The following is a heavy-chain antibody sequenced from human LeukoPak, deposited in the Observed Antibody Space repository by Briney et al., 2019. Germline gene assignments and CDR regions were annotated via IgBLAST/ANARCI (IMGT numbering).Heavy chain of an antibody. J-gene: IGHJ2*01. CDR1: QFTFSNYA. CDR3: AKGPSPYCSGGSCYSPHWYFDL. D-gene: IGHD2-15*01. CDR2: ISGSGNTT. V-gene: IGHV3-23*01. Sequence: GGSLRLSCAASQFTFSNYAMSWVRQAPGKGLEGVSAISGSGNTTYFGDSVTGRFTISRDNPKNTVYLQMNSLSAEDTAVYYCAKGPSPYCSGGSCYSPHWYFDLWGRGTLVTVSS.